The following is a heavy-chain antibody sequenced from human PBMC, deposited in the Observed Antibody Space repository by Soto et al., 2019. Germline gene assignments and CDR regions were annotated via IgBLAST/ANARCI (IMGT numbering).Heavy chain of an antibody. Sequence: DVELVESGGGLVQPGRSLRLSCAASGFTFDSFAMQWIRQVPGKGLEWVSSISWNSATIAYADSVKGRFTISRDNANNVVYLQMNNLRAEDTAFYYCVKGDTRDSWGQGTLVTVSS. V-gene: IGHV3-9*01. CDR1: GFTFDSFA. D-gene: IGHD5-18*01. CDR3: VKGDTRDS. J-gene: IGHJ4*02. CDR2: ISWNSATI.